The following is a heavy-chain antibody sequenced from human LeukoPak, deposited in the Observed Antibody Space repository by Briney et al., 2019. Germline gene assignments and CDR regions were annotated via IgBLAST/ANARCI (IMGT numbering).Heavy chain of an antibody. CDR1: GGSISSSSYY. D-gene: IGHD1-26*01. V-gene: IGHV4-39*07. Sequence: SETLSLTCEVSGGSISSSSYYWGWIRQPPGKGLEWIGSIYYSGSTNYNPSLKSRVTISVDTSKNQFSLKLSSVTAADTAVYYCARDSGNYYSNAFDIWGQGTMVTVSS. CDR2: IYYSGST. J-gene: IGHJ3*02. CDR3: ARDSGNYYSNAFDI.